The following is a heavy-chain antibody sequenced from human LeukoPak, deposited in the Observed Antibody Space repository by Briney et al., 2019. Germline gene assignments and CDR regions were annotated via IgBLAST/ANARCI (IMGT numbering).Heavy chain of an antibody. J-gene: IGHJ4*02. CDR3: ARVTTVVTPNFFDY. CDR1: RYIFSNYW. D-gene: IGHD4-23*01. V-gene: IGHV5-51*01. Sequence: GESLKISCKGSRYIFSNYWIGWVRQMPGKGLEWMGIIYPGGSDTRYRPSFQGQVTISADKSISTAYLQWSSLKASDTAMYYCARVTTVVTPNFFDYWGQGTLVTVSS. CDR2: IYPGGSDT.